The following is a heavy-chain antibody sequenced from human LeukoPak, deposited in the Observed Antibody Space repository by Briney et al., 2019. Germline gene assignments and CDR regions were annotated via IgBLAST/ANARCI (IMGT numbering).Heavy chain of an antibody. CDR3: ARDHYYNSSGYTFRH. CDR2: IYYSGST. Sequence: SQTLSLTCTVSGGSISSGGYYWSWIRQPPGKGLEWIGYIYYSGSTNYNPSLKSRVTISVDTSKNQFSLKLNSVTAADTAVYYCARDHYYNSSGYTFRHWGQGTLVTVSS. D-gene: IGHD3-22*01. J-gene: IGHJ1*01. V-gene: IGHV4-61*08. CDR1: GGSISSGGYY.